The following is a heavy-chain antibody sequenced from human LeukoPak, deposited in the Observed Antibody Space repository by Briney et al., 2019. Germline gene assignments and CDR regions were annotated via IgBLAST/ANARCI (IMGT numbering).Heavy chain of an antibody. D-gene: IGHD3-16*01. Sequence: ASVKVSCKASGGTFSSYAISWVRQAPGQGLEWMGGIIPIFGTANYAQKFQGRVTITADESTSTAYMELSSLRSEDTAVYYCARDNYLFYGMDVWGQGTTVTVSS. V-gene: IGHV1-69*13. J-gene: IGHJ6*02. CDR3: ARDNYLFYGMDV. CDR1: GGTFSSYA. CDR2: IIPIFGTA.